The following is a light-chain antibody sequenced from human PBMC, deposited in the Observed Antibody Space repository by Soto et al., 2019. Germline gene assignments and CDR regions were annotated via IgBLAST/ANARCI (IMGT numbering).Light chain of an antibody. CDR1: QSVKNNY. V-gene: IGKV3-20*01. CDR3: QQYGGSPYT. J-gene: IGKJ2*01. CDR2: DAS. Sequence: EIVLTQSPGTLFLSPGERATLSCRASQSVKNNYLAWYQQKLGQAPRLLIFDASSRPGGIPDRFIGSGSATDFTLTISRLEPEDFAVYYCQQYGGSPYTFGQGTKLQIK.